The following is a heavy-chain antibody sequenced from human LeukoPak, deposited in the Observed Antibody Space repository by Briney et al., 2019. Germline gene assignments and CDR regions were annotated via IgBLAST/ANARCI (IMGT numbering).Heavy chain of an antibody. D-gene: IGHD3-22*01. J-gene: IGHJ5*02. CDR2: INGSGGST. Sequence: GGSLKLSCAASGFTFSSYAMSWVRQAPGKGLEWVSAINGSGGSTYYADSVKGRFTISRDNSKNTLYLQMNSLRAEDTAVYYCAKDTMIVVATMGDDWFDPWGQGTLVTVSS. CDR1: GFTFSSYA. CDR3: AKDTMIVVATMGDDWFDP. V-gene: IGHV3-23*01.